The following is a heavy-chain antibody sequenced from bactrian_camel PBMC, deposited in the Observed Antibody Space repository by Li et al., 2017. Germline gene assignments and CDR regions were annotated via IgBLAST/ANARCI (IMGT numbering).Heavy chain of an antibody. J-gene: IGHJ4*01. CDR2: LWIGGATT. Sequence: DVQLVESGGGSVQPGGSLTLSCAAGRYSYKRNCTGWFRLRPGKDREGLAVLWIGGATTTYADSVKGRFIITRDKAKDLVYLQMNGLRPEDTGMYYCAADQLYGTCRDVLDFPARGQGTQVTVS. D-gene: IGHD6*01. CDR3: AADQLYGTCRDVLDFPA. CDR1: RYSYKRNC. V-gene: IGHV3S40*01.